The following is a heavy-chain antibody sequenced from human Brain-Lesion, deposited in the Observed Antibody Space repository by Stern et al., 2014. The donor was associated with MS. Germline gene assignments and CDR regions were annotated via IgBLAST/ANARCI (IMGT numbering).Heavy chain of an antibody. CDR3: AGEEDIRYCSGGSCTGNWFDP. V-gene: IGHV4-39*01. J-gene: IGHJ5*02. CDR2: IYYSGNP. CDR1: GGSVSSTSYA. D-gene: IGHD2-15*01. Sequence: QVQLVQSGPGLVKPSETLSLTCTVAGGSVSSTSYAWAWIRQPPGKGLEWIGTIYYSGNPYYSPSLKIQLTISLDASKNQFSRQLRSGTAADTAVYYCAGEEDIRYCSGGSCTGNWFDPWGQGTLVTVSS.